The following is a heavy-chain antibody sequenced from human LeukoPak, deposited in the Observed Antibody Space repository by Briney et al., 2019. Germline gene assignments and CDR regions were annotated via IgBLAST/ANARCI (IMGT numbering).Heavy chain of an antibody. D-gene: IGHD3-16*02. CDR1: GGSFSGYS. V-gene: IGHV4-34*01. J-gene: IGHJ4*02. CDR3: ARGRDNYDYVWGSYRPLTPGYFDY. CDR2: INHSGST. Sequence: SETLSLTCAVYGGSFSGYSWSWIRQPPGKGLEWIGEINHSGSTNYNPSLKSRVTISVDTSKNQFSLKLSSVTAADTAVYYCARGRDNYDYVWGSYRPLTPGYFDYWGQGTLVTVSS.